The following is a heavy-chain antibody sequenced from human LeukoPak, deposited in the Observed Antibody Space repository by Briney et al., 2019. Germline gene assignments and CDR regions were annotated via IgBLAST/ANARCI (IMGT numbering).Heavy chain of an antibody. CDR2: VQPGGST. D-gene: IGHD1-7*01. CDR3: AREKWELLGEFSYYFDL. V-gene: IGHV4-59*11. J-gene: IGHJ6*03. Sequence: SETLSLTCTVSGASMSGLSWSWMRQAPGKGLEWIGFVQPGGSTNYNPSLQSRVSIPLDTSKNQFSLTLRSVTAADTAVYFCAREKWELLGEFSYYFDLWGKGTTVIVSS. CDR1: GASMSGLS.